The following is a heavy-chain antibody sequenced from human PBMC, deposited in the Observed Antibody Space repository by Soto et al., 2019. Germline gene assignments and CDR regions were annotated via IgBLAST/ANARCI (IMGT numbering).Heavy chain of an antibody. D-gene: IGHD6-13*01. CDR3: ARDGRGYSSSWSQRQYYYYGMDV. J-gene: IGHJ6*02. CDR2: TYYRSKWYN. CDR1: GDSVSSNSAA. Sequence: SQTLSLTCAISGDSVSSNSAAWTWIRQSPSRGLEWLGRTYYRSKWYNDYAVSVKSRITINPDTSKNQFSLQLNSVTPEDTAVYYCARDGRGYSSSWSQRQYYYYGMDVWGQGTTVTVSS. V-gene: IGHV6-1*01.